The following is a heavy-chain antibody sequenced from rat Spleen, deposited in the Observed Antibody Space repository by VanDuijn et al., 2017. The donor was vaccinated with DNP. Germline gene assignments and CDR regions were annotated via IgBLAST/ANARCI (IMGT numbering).Heavy chain of an antibody. J-gene: IGHJ1*01. CDR1: GFTFSHSD. CDR3: ARGSTSIYWYFDF. V-gene: IGHV5-25*01. D-gene: IGHD3-1*01. Sequence: EVKLVESGGGLVQPGRSMTVSCAASGFTFSHSDMAWVRQAPTKGLEWVASISTSGGVTYYRDSVKGRFTISRDNAKSSLYLQMNSLKSEDTATYYCARGSTSIYWYFDFWGPGTMVTVSS. CDR2: ISTSGGVT.